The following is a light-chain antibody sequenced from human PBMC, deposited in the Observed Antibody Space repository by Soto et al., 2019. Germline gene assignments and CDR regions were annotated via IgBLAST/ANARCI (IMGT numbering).Light chain of an antibody. J-gene: IGKJ4*01. CDR3: QQYNSYSPLT. CDR2: KAS. CDR1: QTISNW. V-gene: IGKV1-5*03. Sequence: DIKMTQSPSTLSASVGDRVTITCRASQTISNWLAWYQQKPGKAPKLLIYKASGLESGVPSRFSGSGSGTDFTLTISGLQPDDFATYYCQQYNSYSPLTFGGGTKVDIK.